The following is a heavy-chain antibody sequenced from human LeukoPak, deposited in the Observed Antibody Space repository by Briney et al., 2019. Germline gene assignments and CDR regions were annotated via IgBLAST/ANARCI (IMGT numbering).Heavy chain of an antibody. Sequence: GGSLRLSCAASGFTFSSYWMTWVRQAPGKGLEWVANIKQDGSEGHHVDSVKGRFSISRDNAKNSLYLQMNSRRDEDTAVYYCARDYGTSGYDLHDYWGQGTLVTVSS. CDR3: ARDYGTSGYDLHDY. CDR2: IKQDGSEG. J-gene: IGHJ4*02. D-gene: IGHD3-22*01. V-gene: IGHV3-7*01. CDR1: GFTFSSYW.